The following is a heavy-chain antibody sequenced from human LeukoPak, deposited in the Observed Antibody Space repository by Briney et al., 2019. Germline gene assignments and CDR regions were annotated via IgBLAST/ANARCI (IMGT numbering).Heavy chain of an antibody. CDR2: IIPILGIA. CDR3: ARDRVGYSYGQADY. V-gene: IGHV1-69*04. CDR1: GGTFSSYA. D-gene: IGHD5-18*01. Sequence: GASVKVSCKASGGTFSSYAISWMRQAPGQGLEWMGRIIPILGIANYAQKFQGRVTITADKSTSTAYMELSSLRSEDTAVYYCARDRVGYSYGQADYWGQGTLVTVSS. J-gene: IGHJ4*02.